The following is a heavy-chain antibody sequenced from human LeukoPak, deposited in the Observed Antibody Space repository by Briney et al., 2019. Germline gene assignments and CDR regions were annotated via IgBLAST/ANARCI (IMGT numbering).Heavy chain of an antibody. Sequence: GGSLRLSCAASGFTFSSYAMSAVRQAPGEGVEWVSAISGSGGSTYYADSVKGRFTISRDNSKNTLYLQMNSLRAEDTAVYYCAKDLTVTIDWGQGTLVTVSS. J-gene: IGHJ4*02. CDR2: ISGSGGST. CDR1: GFTFSSYA. D-gene: IGHD4-17*01. V-gene: IGHV3-23*01. CDR3: AKDLTVTID.